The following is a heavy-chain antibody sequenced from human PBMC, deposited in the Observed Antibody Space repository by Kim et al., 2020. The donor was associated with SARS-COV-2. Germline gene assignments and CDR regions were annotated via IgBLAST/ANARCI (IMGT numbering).Heavy chain of an antibody. CDR1: GFTFDDYT. CDR2: ISWDGDST. D-gene: IGHD2-15*01. V-gene: IGHV3-43*01. CDR3: ARGGYCSGGSCYYGMDV. Sequence: GGSLRLSCAASGFTFDDYTMHWVRQAPGKGLEWVSLISWDGDSTYYADSVKGRFTISRDNSKNSLYLQMNSLRTEDTALYYCARGGYCSGGSCYYGMDVWGQGTTVTVSS. J-gene: IGHJ6*02.